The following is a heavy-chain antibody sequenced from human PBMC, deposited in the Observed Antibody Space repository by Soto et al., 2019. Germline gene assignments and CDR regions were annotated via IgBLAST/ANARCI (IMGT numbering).Heavy chain of an antibody. D-gene: IGHD6-13*01. Sequence: QVQLVQSGAEVKKPGSSVKVSCKASGGTFSSYAISWVRQAPGPGLEWMGGLIPIFGTANYAQKFQGRVTITADESTSTAYMELSSRRSEDTAVYYCAIARHSSSWYGAFDYWGQGTLVTVSA. J-gene: IGHJ4*02. CDR2: LIPIFGTA. V-gene: IGHV1-69*01. CDR3: AIARHSSSWYGAFDY. CDR1: GGTFSSYA.